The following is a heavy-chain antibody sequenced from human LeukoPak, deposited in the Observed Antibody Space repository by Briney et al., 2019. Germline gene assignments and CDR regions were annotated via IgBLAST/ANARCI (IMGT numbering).Heavy chain of an antibody. CDR1: GFTFSSYA. Sequence: GRSLRLSCAASGFTFSSYAMSWVRQAPGKGLEWVSAISGSGGSTYYADSVKGRFTISRDNSKNTLYLQMNSLRAEDTAVYYCAKVPVGIVVVPGWFDPWGQGTLVTVSS. CDR2: ISGSGGST. J-gene: IGHJ5*02. CDR3: AKVPVGIVVVPGWFDP. V-gene: IGHV3-23*01. D-gene: IGHD2-2*01.